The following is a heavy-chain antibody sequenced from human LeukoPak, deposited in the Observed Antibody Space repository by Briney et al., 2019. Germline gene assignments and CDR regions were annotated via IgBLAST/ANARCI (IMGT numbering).Heavy chain of an antibody. CDR2: IYENGGTT. CDR1: GFTFRSHA. J-gene: IGHJ4*02. V-gene: IGHV3-23*01. Sequence: GGSLRLSCVGSGFTFRSHAMSWVRQAPEKGLEFVSGIYENGGTTYYADSVKGRFSISRDNSKNTLYLQMDSLRGEDTAVYYCAKDSRICYSAHFDYWGQGALVTVSS. D-gene: IGHD2-21*01. CDR3: AKDSRICYSAHFDY.